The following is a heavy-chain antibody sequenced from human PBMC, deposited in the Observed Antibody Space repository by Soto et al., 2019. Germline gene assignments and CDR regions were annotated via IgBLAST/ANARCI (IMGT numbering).Heavy chain of an antibody. Sequence: QVQLVQSGGGVVQPGRPLRLSCAASGFTFSNYAMHWVRQAPGKGLEWVAIISNDGSNQYYSDSVKGRFTISRDNSKNTLFLQMNPLRHEYTAVYYCARGHISIWSWWFDPWGQGTQVSVSS. D-gene: IGHD3-3*02. J-gene: IGHJ5*02. V-gene: IGHV3-30-3*01. CDR2: ISNDGSNQ. CDR3: ARGHISIWSWWFDP. CDR1: GFTFSNYA.